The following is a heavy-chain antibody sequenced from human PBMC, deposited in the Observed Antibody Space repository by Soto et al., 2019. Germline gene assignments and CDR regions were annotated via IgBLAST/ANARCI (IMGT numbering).Heavy chain of an antibody. CDR3: ARGSIAAAGHWFDP. Sequence: GASGKVSCKASCYTFTSYGISWVRQAPGQGLEWMGWISAYNGNTNYAQKLQGRVTMTTDTSTSTAYMELRSLRSDDTAVYYCARGSIAAAGHWFDPWRQGTLVTVSS. CDR2: ISAYNGNT. J-gene: IGHJ5*02. V-gene: IGHV1-18*01. D-gene: IGHD6-13*01. CDR1: CYTFTSYG.